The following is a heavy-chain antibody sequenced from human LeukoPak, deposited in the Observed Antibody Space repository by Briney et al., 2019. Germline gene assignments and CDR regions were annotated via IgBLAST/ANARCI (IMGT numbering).Heavy chain of an antibody. J-gene: IGHJ4*02. CDR2: IYTSGST. D-gene: IGHD3-22*01. CDR1: GGSISSYY. V-gene: IGHV4-4*07. Sequence: PSETLSLTCTVSGGSISSYYWSWIRQPAGKGLEWIGRIYTSGSTNYNPSLKSRVTMSVDTSKNQFSLKLSSVTAADTAVYYCAGKRSWDSSSYPVDYWGQGTLVTVSS. CDR3: AGKRSWDSSSYPVDY.